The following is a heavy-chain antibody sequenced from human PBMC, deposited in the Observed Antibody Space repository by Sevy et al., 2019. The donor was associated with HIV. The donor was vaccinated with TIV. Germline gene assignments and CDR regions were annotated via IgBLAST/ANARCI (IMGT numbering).Heavy chain of an antibody. Sequence: GGSLRRSCAASGFTFSSYSMNWVRQAPGKGLEWVSSIRSSSSYIYYADSVKGRLSISRDNAKNSLFLQMTNLKVEDSGIYYCARRFFDVWGQGVLVTVSS. V-gene: IGHV3-21*01. CDR1: GFTFSSYS. D-gene: IGHD3-16*01. CDR2: IRSSSSYI. CDR3: ARRFFDV. J-gene: IGHJ4*02.